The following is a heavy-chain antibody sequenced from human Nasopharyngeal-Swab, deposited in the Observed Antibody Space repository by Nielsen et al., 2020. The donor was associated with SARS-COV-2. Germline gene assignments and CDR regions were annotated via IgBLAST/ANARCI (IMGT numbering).Heavy chain of an antibody. J-gene: IGHJ4*02. Sequence: ASVKVSCKASGYTFTGYYMHWVRQAPGQGLAWMGRINPKSGGTNYAQKFQGRVTMTRDTSISTAYMELTRLRSDDTAVYYCARAAGQDFWSGYLPEIYFFDYWGQGTLVTVSS. V-gene: IGHV1-2*06. CDR3: ARAAGQDFWSGYLPEIYFFDY. D-gene: IGHD3-3*01. CDR1: GYTFTGYY. CDR2: INPKSGGT.